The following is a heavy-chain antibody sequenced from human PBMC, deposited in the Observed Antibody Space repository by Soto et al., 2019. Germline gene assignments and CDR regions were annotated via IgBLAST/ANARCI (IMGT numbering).Heavy chain of an antibody. CDR2: ISAYNGNT. CDR1: GYTFTSYG. J-gene: IGHJ6*02. D-gene: IGHD2-21*02. Sequence: GASVKVSCKASGYTFTSYGISWVRQAPGQGLEWMGWISAYNGNTNYAQKLQGRVTMTTDTSTSTAYMELRSLRSDDTAVYYCARSVVVVTAMGDLIHYYYGMDVWGQGTTVTVSS. CDR3: ARSVVVVTAMGDLIHYYYGMDV. V-gene: IGHV1-18*04.